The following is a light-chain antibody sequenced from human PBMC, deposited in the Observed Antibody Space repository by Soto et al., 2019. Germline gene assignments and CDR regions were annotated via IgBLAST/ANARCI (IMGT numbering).Light chain of an antibody. J-gene: IGKJ4*01. CDR1: ESVSNN. CDR3: QQYNNWLLT. Sequence: EIVMTQSPATLSVSPGERVTLSCRASESVSNNVAWYQQKPDQAPRLLIYHAITRATGIPARFSGSGSGTELTLTISSLQSEDFAFYYCQQYNNWLLTFGGGTKVEI. V-gene: IGKV3-15*01. CDR2: HAI.